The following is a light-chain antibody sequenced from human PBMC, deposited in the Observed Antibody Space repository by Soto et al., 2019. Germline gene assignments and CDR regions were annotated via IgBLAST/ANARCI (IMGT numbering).Light chain of an antibody. CDR2: DAS. J-gene: IGKJ3*01. CDR1: QGISIA. Sequence: GDRVTITCRASQGISIALAWYQQKPGKAPNLLIHDASSLEGGVPSRFSGSGSGTDFTLTISSLQPEDFATYYCQQFSNYPFTFGPGTKVDIK. CDR3: QQFSNYPFT. V-gene: IGKV1D-13*01.